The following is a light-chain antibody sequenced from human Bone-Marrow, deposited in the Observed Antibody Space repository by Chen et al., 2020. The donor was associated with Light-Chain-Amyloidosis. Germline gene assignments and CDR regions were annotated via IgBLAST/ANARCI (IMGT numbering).Light chain of an antibody. V-gene: IGLV3-25*03. CDR2: RDT. CDR3: QSADSSGTYEVI. CDR1: DLPTKY. Sequence: SYELTQPPSVSVSPVQTARITCSGDDLPTKYAYWYQQKPGQAPVLVIHRDTERPSGISERFSGSSSGTTATLTISGVQAEDEADYHCQSADSSGTYEVIFCGGTKLTVL. J-gene: IGLJ2*01.